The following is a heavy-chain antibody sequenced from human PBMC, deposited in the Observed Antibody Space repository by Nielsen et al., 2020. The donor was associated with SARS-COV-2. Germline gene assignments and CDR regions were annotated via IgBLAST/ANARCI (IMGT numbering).Heavy chain of an antibody. D-gene: IGHD3-22*01. V-gene: IGHV1-46*01. Sequence: ASVKVSCKASGYTFTNNYMHWVRQAPGQGLEWMGLINPTNGGTTYAQKFQGRVTMTRDRSTSTVYMELSSLRSDDTAVYYCARDSSGTYRRVDYWGQGTLVTVSS. CDR2: INPTNGGT. CDR3: ARDSSGTYRRVDY. CDR1: GYTFTNNY. J-gene: IGHJ4*02.